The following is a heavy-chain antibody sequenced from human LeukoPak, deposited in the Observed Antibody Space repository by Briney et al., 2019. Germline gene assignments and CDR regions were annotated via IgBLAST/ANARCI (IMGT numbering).Heavy chain of an antibody. CDR3: ARASDYGDPKFDY. V-gene: IGHV4-39*07. J-gene: IGHJ4*02. D-gene: IGHD4-17*01. CDR1: GGSISSSSYY. CDR2: IYYSGST. Sequence: PSETLSLTCTVSGGSISSSSYYWGWIRQPPGKGLEWIGSIYYSGSTYYNPSLKSRVTISVDTSKNQFSLKLSSVTAADTAVYYCARASDYGDPKFDYWGQGTLVTVSS.